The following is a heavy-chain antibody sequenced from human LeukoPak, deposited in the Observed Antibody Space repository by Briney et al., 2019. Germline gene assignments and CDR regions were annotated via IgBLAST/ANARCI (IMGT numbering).Heavy chain of an antibody. V-gene: IGHV3-7*01. CDR2: IKQDGSEK. CDR1: GFTFSSYW. CDR3: ARDPGPYYYYGMDV. Sequence: GGSLRLSCAASGFTFSSYWMTWVRQAPGRGLEWVASIKQDGSEKYYVDSVKGRFTISRDNAKNSLYLQMNSLRAEDTAVYYCARDPGPYYYYGMDVWGQGTTVTVSS. J-gene: IGHJ6*02.